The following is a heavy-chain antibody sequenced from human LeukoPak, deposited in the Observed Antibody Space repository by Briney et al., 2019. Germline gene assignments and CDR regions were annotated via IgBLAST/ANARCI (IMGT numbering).Heavy chain of an antibody. D-gene: IGHD3-22*01. Sequence: GGSLRFSCAASGFTFSSYAMSWVRQAPGKGLEWVSAISGSGGSTYYADSVKGRFTISRDNSKNTLYLQMNSLRAEDTAVYYCAKDVTWGSGYYYGDAFDIWGQGTMVTVSS. V-gene: IGHV3-23*01. CDR3: AKDVTWGSGYYYGDAFDI. CDR1: GFTFSSYA. J-gene: IGHJ3*02. CDR2: ISGSGGST.